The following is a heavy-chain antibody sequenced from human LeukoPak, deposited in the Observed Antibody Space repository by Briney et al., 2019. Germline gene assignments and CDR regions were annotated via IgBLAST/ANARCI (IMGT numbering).Heavy chain of an antibody. D-gene: IGHD3-10*01. CDR3: ARVGDYGSGSFFDY. CDR2: INQDGSGA. V-gene: IGHV3-7*01. J-gene: IGHJ4*02. Sequence: PGGSLRLSCAASGFTFSNYWLSWVRQTPGKGLEWVANINQDGSGAYYVDSVTDRFTISRDNAKNSLYLQMNSLRAEDTAVYYCARVGDYGSGSFFDYWGQGTLVTVSS. CDR1: GFTFSNYW.